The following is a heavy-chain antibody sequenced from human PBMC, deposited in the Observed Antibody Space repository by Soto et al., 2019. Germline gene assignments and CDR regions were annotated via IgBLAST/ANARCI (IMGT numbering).Heavy chain of an antibody. CDR3: ARVRYDSSGYHNLDY. Sequence: PSETLSLTCAVSGGSISSSNWWSWVRQPPGKGLEWIGEIYHSGSTNYNPSLKSRVTISVDKSKNQFSLKLSSVTAADTAVYYCARVRYDSSGYHNLDYWGQGTLVTVSS. D-gene: IGHD3-22*01. J-gene: IGHJ4*02. CDR1: GGSISSSNW. CDR2: IYHSGST. V-gene: IGHV4-4*02.